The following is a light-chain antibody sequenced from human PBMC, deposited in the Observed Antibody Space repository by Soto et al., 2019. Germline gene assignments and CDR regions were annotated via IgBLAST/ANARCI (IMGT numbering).Light chain of an antibody. CDR2: SND. V-gene: IGLV1-44*01. J-gene: IGLJ3*02. CDR3: AAWDDSLSGWV. CDR1: SSNIGANT. Sequence: QAVVTQPPSASGTPGQRVTISCSGSSSNIGANTVSWYQQLPGTAPKLLIYSNDQRSSGVPDRFSGSKSGTSASLAISGLQSEDEADYYCAAWDDSLSGWVFGGGTKLTVL.